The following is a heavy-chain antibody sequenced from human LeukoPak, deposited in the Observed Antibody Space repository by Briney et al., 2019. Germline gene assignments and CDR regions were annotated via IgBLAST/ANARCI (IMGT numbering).Heavy chain of an antibody. J-gene: IGHJ4*02. D-gene: IGHD4-17*01. Sequence: GGSLRLSCAASGFTFSSYSMNWVRQAPGKGLEWVSSISSSSSYIYYADSVKGRFTISRDNAKNSLYLQMNSLRAEDTAVYYCASLTVIPYYFDYWGQGTLVTVSS. CDR1: GFTFSSYS. CDR3: ASLTVIPYYFDY. V-gene: IGHV3-21*01. CDR2: ISSSSSYI.